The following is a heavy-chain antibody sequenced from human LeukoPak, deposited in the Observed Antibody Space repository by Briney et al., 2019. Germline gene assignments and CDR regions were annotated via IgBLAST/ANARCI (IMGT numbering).Heavy chain of an antibody. CDR2: ISGSGGST. Sequence: PGGSLRLSCAASGFTVSSNYMSWVRQAPGKGLEWVSAISGSGGSTYYAESVKGRFTISRDNSKNTLYLQMNSLRAEDTAVYYCAKNFYGDYNVFFDYWGQGTLVTVSS. V-gene: IGHV3-23*01. D-gene: IGHD4-17*01. CDR3: AKNFYGDYNVFFDY. J-gene: IGHJ4*02. CDR1: GFTVSSNY.